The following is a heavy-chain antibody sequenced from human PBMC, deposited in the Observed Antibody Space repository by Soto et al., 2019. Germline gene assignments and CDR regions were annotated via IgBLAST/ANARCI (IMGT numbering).Heavy chain of an antibody. CDR1: GFTFSSYA. V-gene: IGHV3-23*01. CDR2: ITGSGGST. Sequence: GGSMRLSCAASGFTFSSYAMSWVRQAPGKGLEWVSAITGSGGSTYYADSVKGRFTISRDNSKNTLYLQMNSLRAEDTAVYYCAKDPAARPIYWGQGTLVTVSS. D-gene: IGHD1-1*01. J-gene: IGHJ4*02. CDR3: AKDPAARPIY.